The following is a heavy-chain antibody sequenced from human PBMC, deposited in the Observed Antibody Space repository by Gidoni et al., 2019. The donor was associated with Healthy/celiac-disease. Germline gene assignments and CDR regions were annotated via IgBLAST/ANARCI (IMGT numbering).Heavy chain of an antibody. CDR1: GYPFTSYY. CDR2: INPSGGST. D-gene: IGHD2-8*02. V-gene: IGHV1-46*01. Sequence: QVQLVQSGAEVKKPGASVKVSCKASGYPFTSYYMHWVRQAPGQGLEWMGIINPSGGSTSYAQKFQGRVTMTRDTSTSTVYMELSSLRSEDTAVYYCARSLRLGVVVYAYDYWGQGTLVTVSS. CDR3: ARSLRLGVVVYAYDY. J-gene: IGHJ4*02.